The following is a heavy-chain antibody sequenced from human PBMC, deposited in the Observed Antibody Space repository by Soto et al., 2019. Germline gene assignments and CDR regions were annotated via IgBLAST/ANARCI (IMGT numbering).Heavy chain of an antibody. J-gene: IGHJ6*03. CDR3: ARDLVRRYDFWSGYYSADYYMDV. D-gene: IGHD3-3*01. CDR1: GYTFTSYA. Sequence: QVQLVQSGAEVKKPGASVKVSCKASGYTFTSYAMHWVRQAPGQRLECMGWSNAGNVNTKYSQKFQGRDTITRDTAASTAYMALSSLRSEDTAVYYCARDLVRRYDFWSGYYSADYYMDVWGKGTTVTVSS. V-gene: IGHV1-3*01. CDR2: SNAGNVNT.